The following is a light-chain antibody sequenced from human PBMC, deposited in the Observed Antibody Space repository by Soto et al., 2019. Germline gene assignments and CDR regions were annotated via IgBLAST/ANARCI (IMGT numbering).Light chain of an antibody. Sequence: EVVLTQSPGTLSLSPGERATLSCRASQTVGSSYIAWYQQKPGQTPRLLIYGASSRATGVPDRFSGSGSGTDFTLTISRLEAEDFAVYYCQHYASSWWMFGQGTMVDIK. CDR3: QHYASSWWM. V-gene: IGKV3-20*01. CDR2: GAS. CDR1: QTVGSSY. J-gene: IGKJ1*01.